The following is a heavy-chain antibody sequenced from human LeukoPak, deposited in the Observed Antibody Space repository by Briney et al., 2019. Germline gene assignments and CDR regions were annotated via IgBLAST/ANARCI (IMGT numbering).Heavy chain of an antibody. D-gene: IGHD5-24*01. CDR1: GGSISSYY. CDR3: ARDRGRWLQSHDAFDI. J-gene: IGHJ3*02. CDR2: IYYSGST. V-gene: IGHV4-59*01. Sequence: SETLSLTCTVSGGSISSYYWSWIRQPPGKGLEWIGYIYYSGSTNYNPSLKSRVTISVDTSKNQFSLKLSSVTAADTAVYYCARDRGRWLQSHDAFDIWGQGTMVTVSS.